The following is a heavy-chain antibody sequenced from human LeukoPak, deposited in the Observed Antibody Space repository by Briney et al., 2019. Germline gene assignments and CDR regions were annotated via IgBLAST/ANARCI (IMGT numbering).Heavy chain of an antibody. CDR3: ARDRGYDITMVRGVIDY. Sequence: SETLSLTCTVSGYSISSGYYWGWIRQPPGKGLEWIGSIYHSGSTYYNPSLKSRVTISVDTSKNQFSLKLRSVTAADTGVYYCARDRGYDITMVRGVIDYWGQGTLVTVSS. CDR2: IYHSGST. CDR1: GYSISSGYY. J-gene: IGHJ4*02. D-gene: IGHD3-10*01. V-gene: IGHV4-38-2*02.